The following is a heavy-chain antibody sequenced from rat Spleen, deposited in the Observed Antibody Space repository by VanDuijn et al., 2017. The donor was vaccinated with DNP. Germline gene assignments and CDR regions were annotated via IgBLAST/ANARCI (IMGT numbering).Heavy chain of an antibody. Sequence: EVQLVESGGGLVRPGRSLKLSCAASGFTFSNYYMAWVRQGPTKGLEWVAYIGSDGYAPYYGDSVKGRFAISRDNAKSTLYLQMNSLRSEDMATYYCIRWNSGHFDYWGQGVMVTVSS. V-gene: IGHV5-22*01. CDR2: IGSDGYAP. CDR1: GFTFSNYY. J-gene: IGHJ2*01. CDR3: IRWNSGHFDY. D-gene: IGHD4-3*01.